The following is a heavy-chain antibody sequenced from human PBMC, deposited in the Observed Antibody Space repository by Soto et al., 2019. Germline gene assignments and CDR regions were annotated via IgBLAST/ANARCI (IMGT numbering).Heavy chain of an antibody. CDR1: GGSFSGYY. CDR3: ARGPHYGSGSYHN. V-gene: IGHV4-34*01. D-gene: IGHD3-10*01. J-gene: IGHJ4*02. CDR2: INHSGST. Sequence: QVQLQQWGAGLLKPSETLSLTCAVYGGSFSGYYWSWIRQPPGKGLEWIGEINHSGSTNYNPSLKSRVTISVDTSKNQFSLKLSSVTAADTAVYYCARGPHYGSGSYHNWGQGTLVTVSS.